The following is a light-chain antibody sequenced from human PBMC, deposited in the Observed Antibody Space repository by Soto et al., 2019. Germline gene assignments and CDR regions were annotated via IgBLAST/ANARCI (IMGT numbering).Light chain of an antibody. CDR3: QSYDSSLSGYV. CDR2: GNS. J-gene: IGLJ1*01. Sequence: QSVLTQPPSVSGAPGQRVTISCTGSSSNIGAGYDVHWYQQLPGTAPKLLIYGNSNRPSGVPDRFSGSKSGTSASLAITGLQAKDEADYYGQSYDSSLSGYVFGTGTKVTVL. V-gene: IGLV1-40*01. CDR1: SSNIGAGYD.